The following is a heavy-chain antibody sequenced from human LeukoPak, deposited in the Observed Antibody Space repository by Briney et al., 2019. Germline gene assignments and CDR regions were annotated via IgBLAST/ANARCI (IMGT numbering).Heavy chain of an antibody. CDR1: GYTFTSYG. CDR2: ISAYNSNT. CDR3: ARTLSIVGATGYYFDY. V-gene: IGHV1-18*01. J-gene: IGHJ4*02. D-gene: IGHD1-26*01. Sequence: ASVKVSCKASGYTFTSYGISWVRQAPGQGLDWMGCISAYNSNTNYAQKLQGRVTMTTDTSTSTAYMELRSLRSDDTAVYYCARTLSIVGATGYYFDYWGQGTLVTVSS.